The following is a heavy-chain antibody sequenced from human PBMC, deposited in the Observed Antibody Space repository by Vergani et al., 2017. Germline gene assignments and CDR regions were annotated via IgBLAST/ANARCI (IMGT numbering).Heavy chain of an antibody. CDR3: ARAGVPAARDY. J-gene: IGHJ4*02. CDR1: GGSISSYY. V-gene: IGHV4-59*01. Sequence: QVQLQESGPGLVKPSETLSLTCTVSGGSISSYYWSWIRQPPGKGLEWIGYIYYSGSTNYNPSLKSRVTISVDTSKNQFSLKLSSVTAADTAVYYCARAGVPAARDYWGQGTLVTVSS. CDR2: IYYSGST. D-gene: IGHD2-2*01.